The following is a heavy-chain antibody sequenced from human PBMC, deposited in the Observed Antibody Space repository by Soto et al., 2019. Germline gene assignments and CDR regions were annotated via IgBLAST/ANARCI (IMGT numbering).Heavy chain of an antibody. V-gene: IGHV4-39*01. Sequence: SETLSLTCTGSGGPISISPYYWGWIRQSPGKGLEWIGSMTYGGGTAYYNSSLKGRVTISVDTATNQFSLRLSSVTAEDTAVYYCVSSSNGSCNDWGQGTVVTVSS. J-gene: IGHJ4*02. CDR3: VSSSNGSCND. CDR2: MTYGGGTA. D-gene: IGHD2-2*01. CDR1: GGPISISPYY.